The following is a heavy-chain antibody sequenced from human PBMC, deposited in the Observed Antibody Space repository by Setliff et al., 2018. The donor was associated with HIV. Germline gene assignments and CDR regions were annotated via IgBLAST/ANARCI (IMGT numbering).Heavy chain of an antibody. Sequence: SETLSLTCTVSGGSISSGDYYWNWIRQTAGKGLEWIGHIQNSGGTNYNPSLKSRVTMSVDTSKSQFSLKLISVSAADTAVYYCARNAYFESWGQGTLVTVSS. J-gene: IGHJ4*02. CDR2: IQNSGGT. D-gene: IGHD3-16*01. V-gene: IGHV4-61*09. CDR1: GGSISSGDYY. CDR3: ARNAYFES.